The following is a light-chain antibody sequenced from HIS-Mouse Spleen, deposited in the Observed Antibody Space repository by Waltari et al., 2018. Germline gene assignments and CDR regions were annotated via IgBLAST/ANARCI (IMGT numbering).Light chain of an antibody. Sequence: SYELTQPPPVSVSPGQTARITCPGAALPKQSAYRYQQKPGQAPVLVIYKDSERPSGIPERFSGSSSGTTVTLTISGVQAEDEADYYCQSADSSGTGWVFGGGTKLTVL. CDR2: KDS. CDR3: QSADSSGTGWV. V-gene: IGLV3-25*03. CDR1: ALPKQS. J-gene: IGLJ3*02.